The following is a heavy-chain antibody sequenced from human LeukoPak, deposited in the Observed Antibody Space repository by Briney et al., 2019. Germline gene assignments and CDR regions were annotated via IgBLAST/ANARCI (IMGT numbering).Heavy chain of an antibody. CDR3: GVLGSYRRNDAFDI. D-gene: IGHD3-16*02. J-gene: IGHJ3*02. Sequence: GASVKLSCNASGYTFSGYYMHWVRQAPGQGLELKGWINPNSGGTNYAQKFQGRVTMTRDTSISTDYMELSRLGSDDTAVYSCGVLGSYRRNDAFDIWGQGTMVTVSS. CDR1: GYTFSGYY. V-gene: IGHV1-2*02. CDR2: INPNSGGT.